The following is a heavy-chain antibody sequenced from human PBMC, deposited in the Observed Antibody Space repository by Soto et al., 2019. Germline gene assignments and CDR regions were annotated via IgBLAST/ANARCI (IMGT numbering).Heavy chain of an antibody. CDR2: ISYDGTNR. CDR1: GLTFSNYA. D-gene: IGHD4-17*01. J-gene: IGHJ4*02. Sequence: QVHLVESGGGVVQPGRSLRLSCAASGLTFSNYAMHWVRQAPGKGLEWVAFISYDGTNRCYPDSVKGRFTISRDNSKNTLYLQMNSLKTEDTAVYYCARESSSTVTTGGGGSAMDYWGQGTLVTVSS. CDR3: ARESSSTVTTGGGGSAMDY. V-gene: IGHV3-30-3*01.